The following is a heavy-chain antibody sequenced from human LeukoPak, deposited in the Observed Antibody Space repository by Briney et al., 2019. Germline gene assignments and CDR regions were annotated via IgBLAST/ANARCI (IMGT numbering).Heavy chain of an antibody. Sequence: GRSLRLSCAASGFTFDDYAMHWVRQAPGKGLEWVSGISWNSGSIGYADSVKGRFTISRDNSKNTLYLQMNSLRAEDTAVYYCARCVCSGDSCYWVFDSWGQGTLVTVSS. CDR1: GFTFDDYA. CDR3: ARCVCSGDSCYWVFDS. J-gene: IGHJ4*02. D-gene: IGHD2-15*01. CDR2: ISWNSGSI. V-gene: IGHV3-9*01.